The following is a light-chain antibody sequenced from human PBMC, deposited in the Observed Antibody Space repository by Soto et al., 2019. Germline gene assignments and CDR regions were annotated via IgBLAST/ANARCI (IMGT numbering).Light chain of an antibody. V-gene: IGKV3-11*01. CDR1: ESVRSY. CDR2: NAS. Sequence: IVLTQSPGTLSLSPGERATLSCRASESVRSYLAWYQQKPGQAPRLLIYNASKRATGIPARFSGSGSGTDCTLTVSSLEPEDFAIYYCQQRSDWEFTFGPGTRVDIK. CDR3: QQRSDWEFT. J-gene: IGKJ3*01.